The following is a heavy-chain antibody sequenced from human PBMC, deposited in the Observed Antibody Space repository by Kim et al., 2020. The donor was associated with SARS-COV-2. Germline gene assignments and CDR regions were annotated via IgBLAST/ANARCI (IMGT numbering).Heavy chain of an antibody. D-gene: IGHD6-13*01. V-gene: IGHV1-18*01. CDR1: GYTFTSYG. CDR2: ISAYNGNT. Sequence: ASVKVSCKASGYTFTSYGISWVRQAPGQGLEWVGWISAYNGNTNYAQKLQGRVTMTTDTSTSTAYMELRSLRSDDTAVYYGARALPYSSSWYGGNWFDPWGQGTLVTVSS. J-gene: IGHJ5*02. CDR3: ARALPYSSSWYGGNWFDP.